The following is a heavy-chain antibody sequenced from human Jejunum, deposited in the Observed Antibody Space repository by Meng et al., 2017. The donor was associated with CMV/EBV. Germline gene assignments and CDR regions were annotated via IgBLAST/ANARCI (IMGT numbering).Heavy chain of an antibody. J-gene: IGHJ4*02. CDR2: LYTGGSS. CDR3: AKGEGRPHYYFDY. CDR1: GFPVNIIY. V-gene: IGHV3-53*01. Sequence: SGFPVNIIYLGWVRQAPGKGLEWVSTLYTGGSSFYRDSVEGRFVISRDTSKNTLYLQMNSLRPEDTAIYYCAKGEGRPHYYFDYWGQGTLVTVSS. D-gene: IGHD1-26*01.